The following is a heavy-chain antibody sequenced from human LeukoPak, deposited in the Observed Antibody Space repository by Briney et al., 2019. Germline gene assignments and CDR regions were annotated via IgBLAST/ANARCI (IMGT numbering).Heavy chain of an antibody. CDR1: GFTFSSYS. D-gene: IGHD3-22*01. CDR3: ARTYYYDSSGYYYVGGIDY. Sequence: GGSLRLSCAASGFTFSSYSMNWVRQAPGKGLEWVSYISSSSSTIYYADSVKGRFTISRDNAKNSLYLQMNSLRAEDTAVYYCARTYYYDSSGYYYVGGIDYWGQGTLVTVSS. J-gene: IGHJ4*02. CDR2: ISSSSSTI. V-gene: IGHV3-48*01.